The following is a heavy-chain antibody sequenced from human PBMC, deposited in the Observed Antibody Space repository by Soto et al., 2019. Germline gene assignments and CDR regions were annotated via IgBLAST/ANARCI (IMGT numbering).Heavy chain of an antibody. Sequence: QVQLQESGPGLVKPSETLSLTCTVSGGSIRSYCWTWIRQPPGEGLEWIGCICNSGSTNYNPSLKSRVTISADTQKNQFSLQLSSVTVADTAFYYCAGVGSIVVATRRLMDVWGKGTTLTVSS. CDR2: ICNSGST. D-gene: IGHD3-22*01. J-gene: IGHJ6*03. V-gene: IGHV4-59*03. CDR3: AGVGSIVVATRRLMDV. CDR1: GGSIRSYC.